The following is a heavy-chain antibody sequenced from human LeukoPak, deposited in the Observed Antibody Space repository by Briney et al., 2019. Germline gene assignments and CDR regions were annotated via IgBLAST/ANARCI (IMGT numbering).Heavy chain of an antibody. CDR2: ISSSSSYI. V-gene: IGHV3-21*01. CDR3: ARDNSGSYFDY. Sequence: GGSLSLSCAASGFTFSSYSMNWVRQAPGKGLEWVSSISSSSSYIYYADSVKGRFTISRDNAKSSLYLQMTSLRAEDTAVYYCARDNSGSYFDYGGQGTLVTVSS. D-gene: IGHD1-26*01. J-gene: IGHJ4*02. CDR1: GFTFSSYS.